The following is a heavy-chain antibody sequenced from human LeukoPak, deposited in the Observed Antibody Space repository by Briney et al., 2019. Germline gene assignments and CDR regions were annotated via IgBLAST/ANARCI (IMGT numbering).Heavy chain of an antibody. D-gene: IGHD4/OR15-4a*01. CDR2: MNPNSGNT. CDR1: GYTFTSYD. V-gene: IGHV1-8*03. CDR3: ARGPLMRGAIGP. Sequence: ASVKGSCKASGYTFTSYDINWVRQATGQGLEWMGWMNPNSGNTGYAQKFQGRVTITRNTSISTAYMELSSLRSEDTAVYYCARGPLMRGAIGPWGQGTLVTVSS. J-gene: IGHJ5*02.